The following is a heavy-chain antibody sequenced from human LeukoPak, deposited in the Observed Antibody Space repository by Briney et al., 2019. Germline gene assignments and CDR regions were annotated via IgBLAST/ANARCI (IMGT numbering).Heavy chain of an antibody. CDR3: TTTIYGSGKAGY. CDR2: IRSKSNSYAA. J-gene: IGHJ4*02. D-gene: IGHD3-10*01. Sequence: PGGSLKLSCAASGFTFSDSAIHWVRQASGKGLEWVGRIRSKSNSYAANHAESAKGRFTISRDESKNTAYLQMNSLTTEDTAVYYCTTTIYGSGKAGYWGQGTLVTVSS. V-gene: IGHV3-73*01. CDR1: GFTFSDSA.